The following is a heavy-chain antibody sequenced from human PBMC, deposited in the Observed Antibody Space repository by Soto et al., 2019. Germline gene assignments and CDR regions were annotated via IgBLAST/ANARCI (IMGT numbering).Heavy chain of an antibody. CDR3: EKDRRHSSGFDY. J-gene: IGHJ4*02. V-gene: IGHV3-30*18. CDR2: ISYDGSNK. Sequence: PGGSLRLSCAASGFTFSSYGMHWVRQAPGKGLEWVAVISYDGSNKYYADSVKGRFTISRDNSKNTLYLQMNSLRAEDTAVYYCEKDRRHSSGFDYWGQGTLVTVS. D-gene: IGHD6-19*01. CDR1: GFTFSSYG.